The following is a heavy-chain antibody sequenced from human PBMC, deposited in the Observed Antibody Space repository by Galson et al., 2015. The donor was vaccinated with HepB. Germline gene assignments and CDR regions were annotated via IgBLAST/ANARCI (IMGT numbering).Heavy chain of an antibody. CDR3: ARDRDYDILTGYPYYFDY. CDR2: ISAYNGNT. D-gene: IGHD3-9*01. CDR1: GYTFTSYG. Sequence: SVKVSCKASGYTFTSYGISWVRQAPGQGLEWMGWISAYNGNTNYAQKLQGRVTMTTDTSTSTAYMELRSLRSDDTAVYYCARDRDYDILTGYPYYFDYWGQGTLVTVSS. J-gene: IGHJ4*02. V-gene: IGHV1-18*01.